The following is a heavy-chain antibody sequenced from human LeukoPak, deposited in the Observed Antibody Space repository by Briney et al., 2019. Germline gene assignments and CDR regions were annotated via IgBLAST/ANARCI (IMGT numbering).Heavy chain of an antibody. J-gene: IGHJ4*02. CDR1: GFTFSSYS. CDR3: ASSTTRYCSSTSCYIHFDY. Sequence: GGSLRLSCAASGFTFSSYSMNWVRQAPGKGLEWVSSISSSSSYIYHADSVKGRFTISRDNAKISLYLQMNSLRAEDTAVYYCASSTTRYCSSTSCYIHFDYWGQGTLVTVSS. CDR2: ISSSSSYI. V-gene: IGHV3-21*01. D-gene: IGHD2-2*02.